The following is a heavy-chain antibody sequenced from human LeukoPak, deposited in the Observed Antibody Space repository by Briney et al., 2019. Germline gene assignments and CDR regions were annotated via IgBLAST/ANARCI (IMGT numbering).Heavy chain of an antibody. CDR2: INPNSGGP. V-gene: IGHV1-2*06. J-gene: IGHJ4*02. D-gene: IGHD5-18*01. CDR1: GFTFSSYG. CDR3: VRGYSYGFYFDY. Sequence: GRSLRLSCAASGFTFSSYGMHWVRQAPGQGLEWMGRINPNSGGPNYGQKFQGTVTMTRDTSISTAYLELSNLRSDDTAAYYCVRGYSYGFYFDYWGQGSLVTVSS.